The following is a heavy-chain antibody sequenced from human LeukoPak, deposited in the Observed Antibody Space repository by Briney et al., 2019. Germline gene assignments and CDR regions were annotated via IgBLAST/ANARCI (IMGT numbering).Heavy chain of an antibody. V-gene: IGHV3-33*01. CDR3: ASGGRGYSYGYDY. CDR1: RFTFSSYG. D-gene: IGHD5-18*01. CDR2: IWYDGSNK. J-gene: IGHJ4*02. Sequence: GGSLRLSCAASRFTFSSYGMHWARQAPNKGLEWVAVIWYDGSNKYYADSVQGRFTISRDNSKNTVYLQMNSLRAEDTAVYYCASGGRGYSYGYDYWGQGTLVTVSS.